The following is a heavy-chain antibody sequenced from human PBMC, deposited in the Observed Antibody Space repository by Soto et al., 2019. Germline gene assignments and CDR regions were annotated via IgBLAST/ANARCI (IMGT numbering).Heavy chain of an antibody. V-gene: IGHV1-46*01. Sequence: QLVQSGGEVKQPGASVKVSCKAPRDTFTSYYINWVRQAPGQGLEWMGVINPHGGSTAYAQKFKGRVSLTRDTSASTVYMQVSSLTPEDTAMSYCARSSGGNFGIIIEATNWFASWGQGTLVTGSS. D-gene: IGHD5-12*01. CDR1: RDTFTSYY. CDR3: ARSSGGNFGIIIEATNWFAS. J-gene: IGHJ5*01. CDR2: INPHGGST.